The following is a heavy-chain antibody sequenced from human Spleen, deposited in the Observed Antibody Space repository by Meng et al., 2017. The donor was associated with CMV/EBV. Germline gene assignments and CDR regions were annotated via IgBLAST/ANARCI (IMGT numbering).Heavy chain of an antibody. Sequence: ETLSLTCAASGFNFSNYWMSWVRQAPGKGLEWVAIIKQDGTEKYYVDSLRGRITISRDNAKSSLYLQMNSLRVEDTAVYYCARFHSSGWSFDYWGQGTLVTVSS. CDR1: GFNFSNYW. D-gene: IGHD6-19*01. CDR2: IKQDGTEK. V-gene: IGHV3-7*01. CDR3: ARFHSSGWSFDY. J-gene: IGHJ4*02.